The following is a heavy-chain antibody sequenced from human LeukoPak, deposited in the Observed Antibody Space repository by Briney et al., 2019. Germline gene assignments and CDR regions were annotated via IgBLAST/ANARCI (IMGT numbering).Heavy chain of an antibody. Sequence: SETPSLTCTVSGGSISSHYWSWIRQPPGKGLEYVGYIYYSGSTNYTPSLESRVTISVDTSNNQFSLRRSSVTAADTAVYYCARWALYDSSSYSRRFYYWGQGTLVAVSS. D-gene: IGHD3-22*01. CDR2: IYYSGST. J-gene: IGHJ4*02. CDR3: ARWALYDSSSYSRRFYY. V-gene: IGHV4-59*11. CDR1: GGSISSHY.